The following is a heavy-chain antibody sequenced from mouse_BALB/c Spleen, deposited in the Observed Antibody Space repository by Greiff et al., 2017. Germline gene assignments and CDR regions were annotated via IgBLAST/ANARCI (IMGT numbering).Heavy chain of an antibody. D-gene: IGHD2-12*01. V-gene: IGHV4-2*02. J-gene: IGHJ4*01. Sequence: EVKLLESGGGLVQPGGSLNLSCAASGFDFSRYWMSWARQAPGKGQEWIGEINPGSSTINYTPSLKDKFIISRDNAKNTLYLQMSKVRSEDTALYYCARLDDEGYYAMDYWGQGTSVTVSS. CDR3: ARLDDEGYYAMDY. CDR1: GFDFSRYW. CDR2: INPGSSTI.